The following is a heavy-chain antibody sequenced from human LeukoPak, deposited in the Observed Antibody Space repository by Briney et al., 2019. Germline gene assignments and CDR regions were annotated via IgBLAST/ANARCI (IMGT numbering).Heavy chain of an antibody. D-gene: IGHD5-18*01. V-gene: IGHV3-23*01. CDR2: ISGSGATT. CDR3: AKQYIGFDY. Sequence: GGSLRLSCAASGFTFSNYAMNWVRLAPGKGLEWVSGISGSGATTNYADSVKGRFTISRDNSKNTPFLQMNSLRAEDTAVYYCAKQYIGFDYWGQGTPVTVSS. J-gene: IGHJ4*02. CDR1: GFTFSNYA.